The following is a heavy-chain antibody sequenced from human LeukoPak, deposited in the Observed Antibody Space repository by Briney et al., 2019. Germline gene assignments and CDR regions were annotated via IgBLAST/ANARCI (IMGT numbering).Heavy chain of an antibody. V-gene: IGHV3-53*01. CDR3: ARDLAVAGPGAFDI. CDR2: IYIGGST. CDR1: GFSVSSRY. Sequence: PGGSLRLYCAASGFSVSSRYMIWLPQAPGKGLEWVSVIYIGGSTNNADTTKGRFSISRDNSKNTLYLQMTAQRDEDTAVYYCARDLAVAGPGAFDIWGQGTMVTASS. D-gene: IGHD6-19*01. J-gene: IGHJ3*02.